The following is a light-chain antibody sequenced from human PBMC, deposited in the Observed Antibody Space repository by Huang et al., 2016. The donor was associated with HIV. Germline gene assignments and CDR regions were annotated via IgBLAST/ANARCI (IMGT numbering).Light chain of an antibody. V-gene: IGKV3-11*01. CDR2: DAS. CDR3: QQRSGRVT. CDR1: QNVNNY. J-gene: IGKJ4*01. Sequence: DIVLTQSPATLSVFPGDRVTLSCRASQNVNNYLAWYQQTPGQAPRLLIYDASIRPAGISDRFSGTGSGTEFTLTINGLETEDFAIYYCQQRSGRVTFGGGTKIEV.